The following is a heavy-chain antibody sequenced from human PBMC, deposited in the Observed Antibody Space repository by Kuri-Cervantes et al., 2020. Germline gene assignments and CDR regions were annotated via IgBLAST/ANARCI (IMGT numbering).Heavy chain of an antibody. V-gene: IGHV3-9*01. CDR1: GFTFDDYA. CDR2: ISWNSGSI. CDR3: ARDLRYCSGGSCYSRFDY. D-gene: IGHD2-15*01. J-gene: IGHJ4*02. Sequence: SLKISCAASGFTFDDYAMHWVRQAPGKGLEWVSGISWNSGSIGYADSVKGRFTISRDNAKNSLYLQMNSQRAEDTAVYYCARDLRYCSGGSCYSRFDYWGQGTLVTVSS.